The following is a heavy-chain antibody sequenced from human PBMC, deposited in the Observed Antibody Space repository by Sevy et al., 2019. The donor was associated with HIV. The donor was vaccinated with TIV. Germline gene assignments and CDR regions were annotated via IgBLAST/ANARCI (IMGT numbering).Heavy chain of an antibody. V-gene: IGHV1-69*10. CDR1: GDIFSNYG. Sequence: ASVKVSCKASGDIFSNYGINWVRQAPGQGLQWMGGILPISGLVNYAQKFQGRVTISADKSTGRVYMALSSLRSEDTAVYYWARDRPCGGDCYILDPWGQGVLVTVSS. J-gene: IGHJ5*02. CDR3: ARDRPCGGDCYILDP. CDR2: ILPISGLV. D-gene: IGHD2-21*01.